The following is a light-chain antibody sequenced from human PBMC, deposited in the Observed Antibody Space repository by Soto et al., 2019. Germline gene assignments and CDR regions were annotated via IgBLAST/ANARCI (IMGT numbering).Light chain of an antibody. V-gene: IGKV3-20*01. Sequence: EIVFTQSPGTLSLSPGERATLSCRASQSVSSYYLAWYQQKPGQAHRLLIYAASSRATGIPDRFSGGGSGTDFTLTISRLEPEDFAVYYCQQCGSSPWTFGQGTRWIS. CDR2: AAS. CDR3: QQCGSSPWT. J-gene: IGKJ1*01. CDR1: QSVSSYY.